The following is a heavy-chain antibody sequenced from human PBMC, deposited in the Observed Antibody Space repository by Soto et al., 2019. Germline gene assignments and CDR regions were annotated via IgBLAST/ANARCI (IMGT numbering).Heavy chain of an antibody. Sequence: GASVKVSCKASGYTFTSYDINGVGQATGQGGEGMGWINPNSGNTGYAQKFQGRVTMTRNNSISTADMELSSLRSEDTAVYYCAAGGDTAGYYYYGMDVWGQGTTVTVSS. CDR2: INPNSGNT. CDR3: AAGGDTAGYYYYGMDV. V-gene: IGHV1-8*01. J-gene: IGHJ6*02. CDR1: GYTFTSYD. D-gene: IGHD5-18*01.